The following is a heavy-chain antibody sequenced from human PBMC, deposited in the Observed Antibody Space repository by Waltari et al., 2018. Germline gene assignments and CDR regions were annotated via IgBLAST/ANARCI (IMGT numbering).Heavy chain of an antibody. CDR2: ICSVGST. CDR3: ARDNWGSGYYYYGMDV. Sequence: EVQLVESGGGLVQPGGSLRLSCAASGFTVSSNYISWVRQAPGKGLEWVSFICSVGSTYDADSVKGRFTISRDNSKNTLYLQMNSLRAEDTAVYYCARDNWGSGYYYYGMDVWGQGTTVTVSS. V-gene: IGHV3-66*01. D-gene: IGHD7-27*01. CDR1: GFTVSSNY. J-gene: IGHJ6*02.